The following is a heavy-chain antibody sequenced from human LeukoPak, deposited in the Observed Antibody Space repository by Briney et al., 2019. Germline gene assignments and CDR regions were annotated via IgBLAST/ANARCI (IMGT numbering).Heavy chain of an antibody. CDR3: ARVSGDYRGYNWFDP. J-gene: IGHJ5*02. D-gene: IGHD4-11*01. CDR2: IDNGGSDT. CDR1: GFTFSNYW. V-gene: IGHV3-74*01. Sequence: PGGSLRLSCAASGFTFSNYWMHWVRQAPGKGLVWVSRIDNGGSDTRHADSVKGRFTISRDNSKNTLYLQMNSLRAEDTAVYYCARVSGDYRGYNWFDPWGQGTLVTVSS.